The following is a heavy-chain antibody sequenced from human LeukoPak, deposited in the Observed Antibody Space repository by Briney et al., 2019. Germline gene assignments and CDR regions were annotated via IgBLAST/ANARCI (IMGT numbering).Heavy chain of an antibody. Sequence: ASVKVSCKVSGYSSTSNYIHWVRQAPGQGLEWMGMIYPRDGSTSYAQRFQDRVTVTRDTSTSTVHMELSGLGSEDTAVYYCARDQEGFDYWGQGTLVTVSS. CDR2: IYPRDGST. CDR3: ARDQEGFDY. J-gene: IGHJ4*02. V-gene: IGHV1-46*01. CDR1: GYSSTSNY.